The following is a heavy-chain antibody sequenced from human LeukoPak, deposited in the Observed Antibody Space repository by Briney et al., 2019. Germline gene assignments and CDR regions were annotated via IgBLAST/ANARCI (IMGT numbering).Heavy chain of an antibody. CDR3: ARGGSHAQAIDY. J-gene: IGHJ4*02. CDR2: IYYSGTT. V-gene: IGHV4-39*01. Sequence: SETLSLTCAVSGGSISSSSYFWGWIRQSPGKGLEWIGSIYYSGTTYYNPSLKSRVTISVDTSKKQFSLKLTSVTAADTAVYYCARGGSHAQAIDYWGQGTLVTVSS. CDR1: GGSISSSSYF. D-gene: IGHD1-26*01.